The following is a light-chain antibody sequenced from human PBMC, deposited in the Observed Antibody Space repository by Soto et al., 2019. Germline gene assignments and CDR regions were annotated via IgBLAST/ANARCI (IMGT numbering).Light chain of an antibody. CDR2: GAS. Sequence: EIVLTQSPATLSLSPGERATLSCRASQSVSSYLAWYQQKPGQAPRLLIYGASTRATGIPARFSGSGSGTEFTLTISSLQSEDFAVFYCQHYDSLPITFGQGTRLEIK. CDR3: QHYDSLPIT. J-gene: IGKJ5*01. V-gene: IGKV3-15*01. CDR1: QSVSSY.